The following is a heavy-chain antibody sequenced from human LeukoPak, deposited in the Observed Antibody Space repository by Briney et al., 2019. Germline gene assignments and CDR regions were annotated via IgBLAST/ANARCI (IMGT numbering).Heavy chain of an antibody. CDR1: GGTISRSSYY. J-gene: IGHJ4*02. Sequence: SETLSLTCTVSGGTISRSSYYWGWIRQPPGKGLEWIGSIYYSGSTYYNPSLKSRVTISVVTSKNQFSLKLSSVTAADTAVYYCARHVLKPEYYYDSSGYYPYYFDYWGQGTLVTVSS. D-gene: IGHD3-22*01. V-gene: IGHV4-39*01. CDR2: IYYSGST. CDR3: ARHVLKPEYYYDSSGYYPYYFDY.